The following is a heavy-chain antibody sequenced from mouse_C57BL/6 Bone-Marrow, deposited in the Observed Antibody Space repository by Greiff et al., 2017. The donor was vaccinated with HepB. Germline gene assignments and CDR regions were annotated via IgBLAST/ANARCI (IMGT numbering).Heavy chain of an antibody. CDR1: GYSITSGYY. D-gene: IGHD1-1*01. CDR3: ARHGGSSPYYFDY. Sequence: ESGPGLVKPSQSLSLTCSVTGYSITSGYYWNWIRQFPGNKLEWMGYISYDGSNNYNPSLKNRISITRDTSKNQFFLKLNSVTTEDTATYYCARHGGSSPYYFDYWGQGTTLTVSS. J-gene: IGHJ2*01. CDR2: ISYDGSN. V-gene: IGHV3-6*01.